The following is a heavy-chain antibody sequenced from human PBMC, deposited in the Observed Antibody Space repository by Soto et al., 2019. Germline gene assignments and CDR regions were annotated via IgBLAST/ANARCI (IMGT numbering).Heavy chain of an antibody. CDR1: GGSFSGYY. Sequence: SETLSLTCAVYGGSFSGYYWSWIRQPPGKGLEWIGDINHSGSTNYNPSLKSRVTISVDTYKNKFSLKLSSLTAADTAVYYCAREQDIVVVPAAIHYFDYWGQGTLVTVSS. CDR2: INHSGST. CDR3: AREQDIVVVPAAIHYFDY. J-gene: IGHJ4*02. V-gene: IGHV4-34*01. D-gene: IGHD2-2*02.